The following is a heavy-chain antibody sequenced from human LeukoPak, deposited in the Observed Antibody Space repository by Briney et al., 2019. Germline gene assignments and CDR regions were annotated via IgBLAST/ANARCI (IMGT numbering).Heavy chain of an antibody. CDR1: GFTFSSYG. V-gene: IGHV3-30*02. Sequence: GGSLRLSCAASGFTFSSYGMHWVRQAPGKGLEWVAFIRYDGSNKYYADSVKGRFTISRDNSKNTLYLQMNSLRAEDTAVYYCAKAGSPGDDAFDIWGQGTMVTVSS. D-gene: IGHD3-16*01. CDR3: AKAGSPGDDAFDI. CDR2: IRYDGSNK. J-gene: IGHJ3*02.